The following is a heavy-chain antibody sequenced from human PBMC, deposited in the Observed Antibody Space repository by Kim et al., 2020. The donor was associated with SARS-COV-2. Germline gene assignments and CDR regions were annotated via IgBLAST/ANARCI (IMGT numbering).Heavy chain of an antibody. V-gene: IGHV3-23*01. CDR3: AKGRGYSDHDFDY. CDR2: IRGGAGAT. J-gene: IGHJ4*02. CDR1: GFTFTNYA. D-gene: IGHD5-12*01. Sequence: GGSLRLSCAASGFTFTNYAMNWVRQAPGKGLEWVSAIRGGAGATYDADSVKGRFTISRDNSKNTLYLQMNSLRAEDTAVYYCAKGRGYSDHDFDYWGQGSLVTVSA.